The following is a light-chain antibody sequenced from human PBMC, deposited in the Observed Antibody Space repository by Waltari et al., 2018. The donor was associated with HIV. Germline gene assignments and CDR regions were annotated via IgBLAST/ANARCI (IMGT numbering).Light chain of an antibody. CDR3: CSYARSSTRI. J-gene: IGLJ2*01. CDR2: EVS. CDR1: SSDLGSYNL. Sequence: QSALTQPASVSGTPGQSITISCTGTSSDLGSYNLVSWYQQHPGKAPKLLIYEVSKRHSEVSNRFSGSKSGNTASLTISVLQAEDEADYYCCSYARSSTRIFGGGTKLTVL. V-gene: IGLV2-23*02.